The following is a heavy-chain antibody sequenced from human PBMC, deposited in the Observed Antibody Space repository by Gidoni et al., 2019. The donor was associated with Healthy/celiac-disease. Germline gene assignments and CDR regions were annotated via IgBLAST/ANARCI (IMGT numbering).Heavy chain of an antibody. Sequence: QLQLQESGPGLVKPSETLSLTCTVSGGSISSSSYYWGWIRQPPGKGLEWIGSIYYSGSTYYNPSLKSRVTISVDTSKNQFSLKLSSVTAADTAVYYCAKGRAALLAFDIWGQGTMVTVSS. V-gene: IGHV4-39*01. CDR3: AKGRAALLAFDI. CDR2: IYYSGST. J-gene: IGHJ3*02. D-gene: IGHD2-15*01. CDR1: GGSISSSSYY.